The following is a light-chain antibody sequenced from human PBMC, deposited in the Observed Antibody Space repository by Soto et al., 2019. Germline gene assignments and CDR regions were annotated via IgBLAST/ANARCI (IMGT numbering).Light chain of an antibody. CDR3: RPTLRTPPT. CDR2: LGS. J-gene: IGKJ4*01. CDR1: QSLLHSNGYNY. V-gene: IGKV2-28*01. Sequence: DVVMTQSPLSLPFTPGEPASISCRSSQSLLHSNGYNYLHWYVQKPGQSPQLLTYLGSDLASGDPDMFSGSGSGKNFTVKISRVDAGDVGVYYCRPTLRTPPTFGGGTQVDIK.